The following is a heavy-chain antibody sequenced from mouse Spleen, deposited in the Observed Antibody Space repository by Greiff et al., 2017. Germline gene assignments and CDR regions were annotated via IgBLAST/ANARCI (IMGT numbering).Heavy chain of an antibody. J-gene: IGHJ2*01. CDR3: ARHEYYRYDSSFDY. D-gene: IGHD2-14*01. CDR2: ISSGGSYT. CDR1: GFTFSSYA. V-gene: IGHV5-9-3*01. Sequence: EVQGVESGGGLVKPGGSLKLSCAASGFTFSSYAMSWVRQTPEKRLEWVATISSGGSYTYYPDSVKGRFTISRDNAKNTLYLQMSSLRSEDTAMYYCARHEYYRYDSSFDYWGQGTTLTVSS.